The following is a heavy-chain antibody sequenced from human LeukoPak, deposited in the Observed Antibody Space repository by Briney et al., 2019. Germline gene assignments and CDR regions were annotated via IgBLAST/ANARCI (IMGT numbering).Heavy chain of an antibody. J-gene: IGHJ3*02. CDR3: VRNYDSSGYFSDFDAFDI. D-gene: IGHD3-22*01. V-gene: IGHV1-18*01. Sequence: ASVKVSCKASGYTFTSYGISWVRQAPGQGLEWMGWISAYNGNTNYAQKLQGRVTMTTDTSTSTAYMELRSLRSDDTAVYYCVRNYDSSGYFSDFDAFDIWGQGTMVTVSS. CDR2: ISAYNGNT. CDR1: GYTFTSYG.